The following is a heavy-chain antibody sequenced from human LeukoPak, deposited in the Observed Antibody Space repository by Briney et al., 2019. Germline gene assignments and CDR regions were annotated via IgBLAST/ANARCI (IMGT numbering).Heavy chain of an antibody. Sequence: ASVTVSCNTSGYTFASYYIHWVRQAPGQGPEWMGIINPSGGSAGYAQNFQGGVTMARDTSTSTVYMELSSLRSEDTAVYYCARGMVRGVIRGSFDYWGQGTLVTVSS. CDR2: INPSGGSA. J-gene: IGHJ4*02. D-gene: IGHD3-10*01. CDR1: GYTFASYY. V-gene: IGHV1-46*01. CDR3: ARGMVRGVIRGSFDY.